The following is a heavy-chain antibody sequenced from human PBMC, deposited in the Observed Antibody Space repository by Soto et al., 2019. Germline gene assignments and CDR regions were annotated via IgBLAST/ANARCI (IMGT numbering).Heavy chain of an antibody. V-gene: IGHV3-49*04. J-gene: IGHJ4*02. Sequence: SLRLSCSGSGFTFGDYAMTWVRQAPGKGLEWVGTIKRKTEGGTADYAASVKGRFTISRDDSKNTLYLQMNSLKTEDTAVYYCATDLVLIVGSTQAGRWGQGTLVTAPQ. D-gene: IGHD1-26*01. CDR1: GFTFGDYA. CDR3: ATDLVLIVGSTQAGR. CDR2: IKRKTEGGTA.